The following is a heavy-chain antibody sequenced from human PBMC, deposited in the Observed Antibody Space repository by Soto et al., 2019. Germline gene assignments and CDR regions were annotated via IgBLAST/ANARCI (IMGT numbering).Heavy chain of an antibody. D-gene: IGHD3-16*01. J-gene: IGHJ4*02. CDR3: AKTPGVITVITSFDH. Sequence: GGSLSLSCAASGFTFSNYAMHWVRQAPGKGLEWVAVISYDGSDKYNANSVKGRFTISRDNSKNTLYLQMNSLRAEDTAVYYCAKTPGVITVITSFDHWGQGTPVTVSS. V-gene: IGHV3-30-3*01. CDR1: GFTFSNYA. CDR2: ISYDGSDK.